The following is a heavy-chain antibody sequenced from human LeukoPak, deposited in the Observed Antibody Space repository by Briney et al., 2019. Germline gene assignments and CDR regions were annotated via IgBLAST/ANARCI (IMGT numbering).Heavy chain of an antibody. D-gene: IGHD3/OR15-3a*01. CDR3: VKGFFSTLDALDI. J-gene: IGHJ3*02. V-gene: IGHV3-9*03. Sequence: PGGSLRLSCAASGFTFDDYAMHWVRQAPGKGLEWVSGISRNSDSIDYADSVKGRFTISRDNAKNSLYLQMNSLRAEDMALYYCVKGFFSTLDALDIWGQGTMVTVSS. CDR2: ISRNSDSI. CDR1: GFTFDDYA.